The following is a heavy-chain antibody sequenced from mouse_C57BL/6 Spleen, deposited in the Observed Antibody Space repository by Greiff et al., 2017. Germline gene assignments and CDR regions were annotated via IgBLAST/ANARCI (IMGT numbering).Heavy chain of an antibody. J-gene: IGHJ4*01. CDR3: ARITGSSYVGYAMDY. V-gene: IGHV1-64*01. Sequence: VQLQQPGAELVKPGASVKLSCKASGYTFTSYWMHWVKQRPGQGLEWIGMIHPNSGSTNYNEKFKSKATLTVDKSSSTAYMQLSSLTSEDSAVXYCARITGSSYVGYAMDYWGQGTSVTVSS. D-gene: IGHD1-1*01. CDR1: GYTFTSYW. CDR2: IHPNSGST.